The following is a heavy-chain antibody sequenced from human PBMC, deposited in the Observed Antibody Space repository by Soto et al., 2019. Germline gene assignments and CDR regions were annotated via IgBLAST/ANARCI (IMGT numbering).Heavy chain of an antibody. CDR2: ISYDGSNK. CDR3: ARRYGSCFDY. D-gene: IGHD5-18*01. J-gene: IGHJ4*02. Sequence: GGSLRLSCAASGFTFSSYGMHWVRQAPGKGLEWVAVISYDGSNKYYADSVKGRFTISRDNSKNTLYLQMNSLRVEDTAVYYCARRYGSCFDYWGQGTLVTVSS. V-gene: IGHV3-30*03. CDR1: GFTFSSYG.